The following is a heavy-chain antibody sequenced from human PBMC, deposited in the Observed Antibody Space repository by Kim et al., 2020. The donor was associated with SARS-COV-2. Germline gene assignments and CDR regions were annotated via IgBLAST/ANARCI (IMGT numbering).Heavy chain of an antibody. CDR2: IYYSGST. J-gene: IGHJ4*02. CDR1: GGSISSSSYY. CDR3: AREATGGFDY. Sequence: SETLSLTCTVSGGSISSSSYYWGWIRQPPGKGLEWIGSIYYSGSTYYHPSLKSRVTISVDTSKNQFSLKLSSVTAADTAVYYCAREATGGFDYWGQGTLVTVSS. V-gene: IGHV4-39*02. D-gene: IGHD1-26*01.